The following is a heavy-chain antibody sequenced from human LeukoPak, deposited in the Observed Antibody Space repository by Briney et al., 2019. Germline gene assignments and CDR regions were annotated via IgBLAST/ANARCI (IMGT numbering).Heavy chain of an antibody. D-gene: IGHD3-22*01. CDR2: INPRGGST. CDR3: ARAQSVGMIVVVPHLDY. Sequence: ASVKVSCKASGYTFTNYYIHWVRQAPGQGLEYMGVINPRGGSTSYAQKFQGRVTMTRDTSTSTVYMELSSLRSEDTALYYCARAQSVGMIVVVPHLDYWGQGTLVTVSS. CDR1: GYTFTNYY. J-gene: IGHJ4*02. V-gene: IGHV1-46*01.